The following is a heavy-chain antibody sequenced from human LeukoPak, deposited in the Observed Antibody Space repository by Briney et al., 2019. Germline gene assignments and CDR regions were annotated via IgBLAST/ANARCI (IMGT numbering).Heavy chain of an antibody. CDR2: ISSSSSYI. CDR1: GFTFSSYS. J-gene: IGHJ3*02. V-gene: IGHV3-21*01. CDR3: ARDLADYGGYGAFDI. Sequence: KTGGSLRLSCAASGFTFSSYSMNWVRQAPGKGLEWVSSISSSSSYIYYADSVKGRFTISRDNAKNSLYLQMNSLRAEDTAVYYCARDLADYGGYGAFDIWGQGTMVTVSS. D-gene: IGHD4-17*01.